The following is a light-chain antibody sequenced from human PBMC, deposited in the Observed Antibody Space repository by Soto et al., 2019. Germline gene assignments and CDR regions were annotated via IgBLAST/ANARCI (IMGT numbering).Light chain of an antibody. Sequence: QSVLTQPAYVSGSPGKSITISCTGTSSDVGGYNYVAWYQQYPGKAPKLMIYEVSDRPSGVSIRFSGSKSGNTASLTISGLQAHDEADYYCSSYTSSSALVFGPGTKVTVL. CDR1: SSDVGGYNY. V-gene: IGLV2-14*01. CDR2: EVS. J-gene: IGLJ1*01. CDR3: SSYTSSSALV.